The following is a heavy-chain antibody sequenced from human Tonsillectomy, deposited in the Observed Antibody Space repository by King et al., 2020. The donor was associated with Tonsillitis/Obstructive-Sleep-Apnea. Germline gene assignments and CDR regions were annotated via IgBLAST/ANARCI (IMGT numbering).Heavy chain of an antibody. V-gene: IGHV1-69*01. D-gene: IGHD3-16*01. CDR2: IIPIFRTA. Sequence: QLVQSGADVKKPGSSVKVSCKASGGTFSSYVISWVRQAPGQGLEWMEGIIPIFRTANYAQKFQGRVTITADESTSTAYMELSSLRSEDTAVYYCALCPEGDYYYYMDVWGKGTTVTVSS. J-gene: IGHJ6*03. CDR1: GGTFSSYV. CDR3: ALCPEGDYYYYMDV.